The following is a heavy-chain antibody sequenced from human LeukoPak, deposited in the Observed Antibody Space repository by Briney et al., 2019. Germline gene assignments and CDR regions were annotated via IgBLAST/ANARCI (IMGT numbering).Heavy chain of an antibody. CDR3: VSDRSDGGFPESNGYPTFDL. J-gene: IGHJ2*01. CDR1: GYALSESS. Sequence: ASVKVSCKVSGYALSESSIHWVRQTAGEGFEWMGGFDIEDVETAYAQKFRGRVTMTEDTSTDTAYMELINLRSDDTAVYFCVSDRSDGGFPESNGYPTFDLWGRGTLVTVSS. CDR2: FDIEDVET. V-gene: IGHV1-24*01. D-gene: IGHD5-24*01.